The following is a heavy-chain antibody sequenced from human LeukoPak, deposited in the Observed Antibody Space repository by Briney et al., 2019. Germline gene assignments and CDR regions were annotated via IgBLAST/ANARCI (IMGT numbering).Heavy chain of an antibody. Sequence: SETLSLTCTVSGGSISSSSYYWSWIRQPAEKGLEWIGRIYTSGSTNYNPSLKSRVTMSVDTSKNQFSLKLSSVTAADTAVYYCARDSHVDTAMVNSFDPWGQGTLVTVSS. CDR2: IYTSGST. CDR3: ARDSHVDTAMVNSFDP. D-gene: IGHD5-18*01. CDR1: GGSISSSSYY. V-gene: IGHV4-61*02. J-gene: IGHJ5*02.